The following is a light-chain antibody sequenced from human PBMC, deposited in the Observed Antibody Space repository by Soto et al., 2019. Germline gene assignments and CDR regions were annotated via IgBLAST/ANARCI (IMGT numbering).Light chain of an antibody. CDR1: QSVSEN. CDR3: QQYKNWTHT. J-gene: IGKJ1*01. V-gene: IGKV3-15*01. CDR2: GAS. Sequence: ETVMTQSPDTLSLSPGEGAALSCRASQSVSENLAWYQQRPGQGPRLLIYGASTRATGIPARFSGSGAGTECTRTISSLQSEDVAVDDCQQYKNWTHTFGQGTKVDIK.